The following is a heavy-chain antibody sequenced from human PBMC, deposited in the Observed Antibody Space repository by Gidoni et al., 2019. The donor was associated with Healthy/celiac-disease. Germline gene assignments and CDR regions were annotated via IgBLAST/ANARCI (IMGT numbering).Heavy chain of an antibody. V-gene: IGHV4-39*01. D-gene: IGHD3-3*01. J-gene: IGHJ4*02. CDR1: GGSISSSSYY. CDR3: ARAYDFWSGYPIYYFDY. Sequence: QLQLQESGPGLVKPSETLSLTCTVSGGSISSSSYYWGWIRQPPGKGLEWIGSIYYSGSTYYNPSLKSRVTISVDTSKNQFSLKLRSVTAADTAVYYCARAYDFWSGYPIYYFDYWGQGTLVTVSS. CDR2: IYYSGST.